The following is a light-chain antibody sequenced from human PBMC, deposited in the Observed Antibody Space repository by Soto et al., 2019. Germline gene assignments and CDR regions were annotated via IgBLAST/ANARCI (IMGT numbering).Light chain of an antibody. CDR3: QQYASSRT. CDR1: QSVTNNY. V-gene: IGKV3-20*01. J-gene: IGKJ1*01. CDR2: GAS. Sequence: EIVLKQSPGTLSLSPCEGATLSGRASQSVTNNYLAWFQQKPGQAPRLLMYGASSRATGIPGRFSGSGSGTDFTLTITRLEPEDFAVYYCQQYASSRTFGQGTKVDIK.